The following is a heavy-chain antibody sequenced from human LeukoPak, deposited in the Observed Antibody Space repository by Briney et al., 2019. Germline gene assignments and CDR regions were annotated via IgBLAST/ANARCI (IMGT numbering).Heavy chain of an antibody. V-gene: IGHV3-11*04. D-gene: IGHD6-6*01. CDR2: ISSSGSTI. Sequence: GGSLRLSCAAAGFTFSDYYMSWIRQAPGKGLEWVSYISSSGSTIYYADSVKGRFTISRDNAKNSPYLQMNSLRAEDTAVYYCARDPSSSSCLVDYWGQGTLVTVSS. CDR3: ARDPSSSSCLVDY. J-gene: IGHJ4*02. CDR1: GFTFSDYY.